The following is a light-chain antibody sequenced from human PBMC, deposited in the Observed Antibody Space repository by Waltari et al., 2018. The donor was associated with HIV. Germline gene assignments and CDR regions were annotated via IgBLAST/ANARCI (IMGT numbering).Light chain of an antibody. V-gene: IGKV4-1*01. J-gene: IGKJ1*01. Sequence: DIVVTQSPDSLAVSLGGRAAMNCKSTQSLLYSSNNKNYLAWYQKKTGQPPKLLIYWASTRASGGPARFSGSGSGTNVTLTINGLQAEDVAIYYCQQFYTTTWSFGPGTRVEI. CDR3: QQFYTTTWS. CDR1: QSLLYSSNNKNY. CDR2: WAS.